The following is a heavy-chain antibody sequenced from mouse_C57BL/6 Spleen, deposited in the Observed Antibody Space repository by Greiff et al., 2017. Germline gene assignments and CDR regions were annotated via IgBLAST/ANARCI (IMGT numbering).Heavy chain of an antibody. J-gene: IGHJ2*01. CDR2: ISSGSSTI. CDR1: GFTFSDYG. V-gene: IGHV5-17*01. CDR3: ARGAWLTGLDY. Sequence: EVQLVESGGGLVKPGGSLKLSCAASGFTFSDYGMHWVRQAPEKGLEWVAYISSGSSTIYYADTVKGRFTISRDNAKNTLFLQLASLRSEDTAMYYCARGAWLTGLDYWGQGTTLTVSS. D-gene: IGHD4-1*01.